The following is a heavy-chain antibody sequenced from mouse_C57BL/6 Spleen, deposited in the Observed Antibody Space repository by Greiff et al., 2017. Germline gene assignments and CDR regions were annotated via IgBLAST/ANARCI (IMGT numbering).Heavy chain of an antibody. Sequence: VQLQQSGAELVRPGTSVKVSCKASGYAFTNYLIEWVKQRPGQGLEWIGVFNPGSGGTNYNEKFKGKATLTADKSSSTAYMQLSSLTSEDSAVYCCARGPSLGYWGQGTTLTVSS. D-gene: IGHD6-1*01. CDR1: GYAFTNYL. J-gene: IGHJ2*01. V-gene: IGHV1-54*01. CDR2: FNPGSGGT. CDR3: ARGPSLGY.